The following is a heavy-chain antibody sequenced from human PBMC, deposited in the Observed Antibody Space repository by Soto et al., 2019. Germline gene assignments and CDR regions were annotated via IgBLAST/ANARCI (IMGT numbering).Heavy chain of an antibody. CDR1: GGSISSGSYY. V-gene: IGHV4-31*03. D-gene: IGHD4-17*01. CDR3: ARASTVTGHGMDV. J-gene: IGHJ6*02. CDR2: IYYSGNT. Sequence: QVQLQESGAGLVKPSQTLSLTCTVSGGSISSGSYYWSWIRQPPGKGLEWIGYIYYSGNTYYNPSLKSRVTISVDTSKNQFSLEVSSVTAADTAVYYCARASTVTGHGMDVWGQGTTVTVSS.